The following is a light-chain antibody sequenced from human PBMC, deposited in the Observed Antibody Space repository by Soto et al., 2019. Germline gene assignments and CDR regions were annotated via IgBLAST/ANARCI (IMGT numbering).Light chain of an antibody. Sequence: EILLTQSPGTLALSPGERATLSCGAGQSVRGNLAWYQQKPGQAPRLLIYDASSRATGIPDRLSGGGSGTDFTLTISRLAPEDFAVYYCQQFSSYPLTFGGGTKVDIK. CDR1: QSVRGN. CDR3: QQFSSYPLT. J-gene: IGKJ4*01. CDR2: DAS. V-gene: IGKV3D-20*01.